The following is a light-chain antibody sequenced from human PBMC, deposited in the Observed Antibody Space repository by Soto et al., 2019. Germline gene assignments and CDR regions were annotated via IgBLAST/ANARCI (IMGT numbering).Light chain of an antibody. Sequence: QSALTQPPSASGSPGQSVTISCTGTSSDLRDSDFISWYQLYPGKAPKLMIYEVTKRPSGVPHRFSGSKSVNMAYLTFSGLHAEDEAEYYCSSDADFNNVLFGGGTQLTVL. CDR1: SSDLRDSDF. V-gene: IGLV2-8*01. J-gene: IGLJ3*02. CDR3: SSDADFNNVL. CDR2: EVT.